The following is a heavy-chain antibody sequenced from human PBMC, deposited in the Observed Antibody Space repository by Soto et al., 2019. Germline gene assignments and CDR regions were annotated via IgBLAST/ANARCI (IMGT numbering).Heavy chain of an antibody. J-gene: IGHJ4*02. CDR2: IWYDGSNK. D-gene: IGHD5-12*01. V-gene: IGHV3-33*01. CDR3: ARAGGYDREVDY. Sequence: GGSLRLSCAASGFTFSSYGMHWVRQAPGKGLEWVAVIWYDGSNKYYADSVKGRFTISRDNSKNTLYLQMNSLRAEDTAVYYCARAGGYDREVDYWGQGTRGTVS. CDR1: GFTFSSYG.